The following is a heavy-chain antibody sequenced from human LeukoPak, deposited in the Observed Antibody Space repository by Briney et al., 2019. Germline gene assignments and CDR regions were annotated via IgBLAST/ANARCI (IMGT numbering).Heavy chain of an antibody. Sequence: PGGSLRLSCAASGFTFRTYAMSWVRQAQGKGLEWVSGINDSGGRTYHADSVKGRFTISRDNSKNTLALQMNSLRAEDTAVYYCAKEEGTTVTPYYYSGMDLWGQGTTVIVSS. J-gene: IGHJ6*02. CDR3: AKEEGTTVTPYYYSGMDL. D-gene: IGHD4-17*01. CDR2: INDSGGRT. CDR1: GFTFRTYA. V-gene: IGHV3-23*01.